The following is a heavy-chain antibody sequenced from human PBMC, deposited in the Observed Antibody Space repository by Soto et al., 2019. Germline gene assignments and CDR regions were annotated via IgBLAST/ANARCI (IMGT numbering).Heavy chain of an antibody. CDR3: AKDLHIAPRTSWFDP. J-gene: IGHJ5*02. D-gene: IGHD6-13*01. CDR1: GFTFSSYA. CDR2: ISGSGGST. Sequence: EVQLLESGGGLVQPGGSLRLSCAASGFTFSSYAMSWVRQAPGKGLEWVSAISGSGGSTYYADSVKGRFTISRYNSNSTLYLQMNSLRAENTDVYYCAKDLHIAPRTSWFDPWGQGTLVTVSS. V-gene: IGHV3-23*01.